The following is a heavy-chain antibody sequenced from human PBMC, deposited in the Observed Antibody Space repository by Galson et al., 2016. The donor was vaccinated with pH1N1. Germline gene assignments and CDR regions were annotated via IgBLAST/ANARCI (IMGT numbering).Heavy chain of an antibody. CDR3: ARDITAMVRGVSYFDI. CDR2: ISYTGRA. D-gene: IGHD3-10*01. CDR1: GGSISSHY. J-gene: IGHJ4*02. Sequence: SKTLSLTCTVSGGSISSHYWSWIRQSPGKGLEWVGYISYTGRASYNSSLKSRVTMSVDTSKNQFSLGLSSVTAADTAVYYCARDITAMVRGVSYFDIWGQGTLVTVSS. V-gene: IGHV4-59*11.